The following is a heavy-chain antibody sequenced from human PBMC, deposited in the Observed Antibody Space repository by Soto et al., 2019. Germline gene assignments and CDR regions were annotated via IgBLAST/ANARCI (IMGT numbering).Heavy chain of an antibody. CDR1: GFTVSSNY. V-gene: IGHV3-66*01. D-gene: IGHD2-15*01. J-gene: IGHJ6*02. CDR2: IYSGGST. CDR3: ARVVVAATGYYYYGMDV. Sequence: GGSLRLSCAASGFTVSSNYMSWVRQAPGKGLEWVSVIYSGGSTYYADSVKGRFTISRDNSKNTLYLQMNSLRAEDTAVYYCARVVVAATGYYYYGMDVWGQGSTVTVSS.